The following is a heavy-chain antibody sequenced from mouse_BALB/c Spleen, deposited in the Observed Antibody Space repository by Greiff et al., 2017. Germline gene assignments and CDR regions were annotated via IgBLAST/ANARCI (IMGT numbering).Heavy chain of an antibody. Sequence: EVHLVESGGGLVKPGGSLKLSCAASGFTFSSYAMSWVRQSPEKRLEWVAEISSGGSYTYYPDTVTGRFTISRDNAKNTLYLEMSSLRSEDTAMYYCARPITTVVDPFAYWGQGTLVTVSA. CDR2: ISSGGSYT. CDR3: ARPITTVVDPFAY. V-gene: IGHV5-9-4*01. D-gene: IGHD1-1*01. CDR1: GFTFSSYA. J-gene: IGHJ3*01.